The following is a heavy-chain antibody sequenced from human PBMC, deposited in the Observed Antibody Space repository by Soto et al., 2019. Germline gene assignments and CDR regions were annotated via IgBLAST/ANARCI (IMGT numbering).Heavy chain of an antibody. D-gene: IGHD2-2*01. Sequence: GGSLRLSCAASGFTFDDYTMHWVRQAPGKGLEWVSLISWDGGSTYYADSVKGRFTISRDNSKNSLYLQMNSLRTEDTAWYYCAKSMGYQLLSGAFDIWGQGTMVTVPS. CDR3: AKSMGYQLLSGAFDI. J-gene: IGHJ3*02. V-gene: IGHV3-43*01. CDR1: GFTFDDYT. CDR2: ISWDGGST.